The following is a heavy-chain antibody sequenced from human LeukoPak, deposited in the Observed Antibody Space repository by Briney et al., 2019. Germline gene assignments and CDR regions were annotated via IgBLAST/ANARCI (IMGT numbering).Heavy chain of an antibody. J-gene: IGHJ3*02. Sequence: SETLSLTCTVSGYSISSGYYWGWIRPPPGKGLEWIGSIYHSGSTYYNPSLKSRVTISVDTSKNQFSLKLSSATAADTAVFYCARHRAEMATITDDAFDIWGQGTMVTVSS. CDR1: GYSISSGYY. CDR2: IYHSGST. D-gene: IGHD5-24*01. V-gene: IGHV4-38-2*02. CDR3: ARHRAEMATITDDAFDI.